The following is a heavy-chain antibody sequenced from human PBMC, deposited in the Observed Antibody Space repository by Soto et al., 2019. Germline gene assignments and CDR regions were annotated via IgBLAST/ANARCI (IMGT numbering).Heavy chain of an antibody. CDR1: GFTVSSKY. J-gene: IGHJ5*02. CDR2: IWSAGLT. Sequence: GGSLRLSCAASGFTVSSKYMNWVRQATGKGLEWVSIIWSAGLTYYADSVRGRFTISRDISNNILFLQMNIPRAEVSAIYYCSSDLPPDLWGQGTLVTVSS. CDR3: SSDLPPDL. V-gene: IGHV3-53*01.